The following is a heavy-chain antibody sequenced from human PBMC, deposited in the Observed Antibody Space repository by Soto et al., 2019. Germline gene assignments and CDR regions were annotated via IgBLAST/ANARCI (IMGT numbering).Heavy chain of an antibody. V-gene: IGHV3-30*01. CDR3: ARDVVSSTEYTWNYGTYFDD. CDR2: ISYDGNNK. CDR1: GFTYSTYT. J-gene: IGHJ4*02. D-gene: IGHD1-7*01. Sequence: GGSLRLSCAASGFTYSTYTMHWVRQAPGKGLEWVAVISYDGNNKFYADTVKGRFTISRDSTKQTLYLQMNSLRPDDTAMYYCARDVVSSTEYTWNYGTYFDDWGQGALVTVSS.